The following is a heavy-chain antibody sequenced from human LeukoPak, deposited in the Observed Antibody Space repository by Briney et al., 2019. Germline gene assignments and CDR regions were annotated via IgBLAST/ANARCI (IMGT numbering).Heavy chain of an antibody. J-gene: IGHJ4*02. CDR2: IISGGST. V-gene: IGHV3-23*01. CDR3: AKDYSRSWYFVVV. D-gene: IGHD6-13*01. Sequence: GGSLRPSCAASGFTFSSYAMSWVRQAPGKGLEWVSAIISGGSTFYADSVKGRFTISRDNSKNMLYLQMNSLRAEDTAVYFCAKDYSRSWYFVVVWGQGTLVTVSS. CDR1: GFTFSSYA.